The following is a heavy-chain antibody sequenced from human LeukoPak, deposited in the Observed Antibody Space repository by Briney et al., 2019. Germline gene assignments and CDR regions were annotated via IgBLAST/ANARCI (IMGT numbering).Heavy chain of an antibody. CDR3: ARYGSGSVFDY. CDR2: ISAYKGNT. D-gene: IGHD3-10*01. J-gene: IGHJ4*02. CDR1: GYTLTSYG. V-gene: IGHV1-18*01. Sequence: ASVKVSCKASGYTLTSYGFSWVRQAPGQGLEWMGWISAYKGNTNYAQNLQGRVTMTTDTSTSTAYMELRSLRSDDTALYYCARYGSGSVFDYWGQGTLVTVSS.